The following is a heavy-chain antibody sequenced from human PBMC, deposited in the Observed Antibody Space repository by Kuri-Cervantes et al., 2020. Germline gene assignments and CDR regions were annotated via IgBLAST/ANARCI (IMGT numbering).Heavy chain of an antibody. V-gene: IGHV1-3*01. Sequence: ASVKVSCKASGYTFTSYAMHWVRQAPGQRLEWMGWINAGNGNTKYSQKFQGRVTITRDTSASTAYMELSSLRSEDTAVYYCAREGFREYQLLWGGYYFDYWGQGTLVTVSS. J-gene: IGHJ4*02. CDR1: GYTFTSYA. CDR2: INAGNGNT. CDR3: AREGFREYQLLWGGYYFDY. D-gene: IGHD2-2*01.